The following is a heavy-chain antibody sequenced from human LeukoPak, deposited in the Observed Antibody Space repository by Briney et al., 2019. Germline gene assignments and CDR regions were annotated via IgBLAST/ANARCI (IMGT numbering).Heavy chain of an antibody. CDR3: AKDVGWIAAAGSS. CDR1: GFTVSSNY. CDR2: IYSGGST. Sequence: GGSLRLSCAASGFTVSSNYMSWVRQAPGKGLEWVSVIYSGGSTYYADSVKGRFTISRDNSKNTLYLQMNSLRAEDTAVYYCAKDVGWIAAAGSSWGQGTLVTVSS. J-gene: IGHJ5*02. D-gene: IGHD6-13*01. V-gene: IGHV3-53*05.